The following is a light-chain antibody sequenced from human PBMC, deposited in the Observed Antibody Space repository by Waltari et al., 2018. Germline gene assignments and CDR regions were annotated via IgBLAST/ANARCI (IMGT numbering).Light chain of an antibody. CDR3: QQYNDWPPLT. Sequence: EVVMTQSPATLSVSPGERVTLSCRASQSVNRFVAWYQQKPGQAPRLLIYGASTRATGISARFSGSGSGTEFTLTISSLQSEDFAVYYCQQYNDWPPLTFGGGTKLEIK. J-gene: IGKJ4*01. CDR1: QSVNRF. V-gene: IGKV3-15*01. CDR2: GAS.